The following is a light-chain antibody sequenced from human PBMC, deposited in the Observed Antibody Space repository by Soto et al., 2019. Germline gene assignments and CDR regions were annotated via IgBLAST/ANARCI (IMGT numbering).Light chain of an antibody. V-gene: IGLV1-40*01. CDR2: GNS. CDR1: SSNIGAGFD. J-gene: IGLJ2*01. CDR3: QSYDSSLSGFVV. Sequence: QSVLTQPPSVSGAPGQRVTISCTGSSSNIGAGFDVHWYHQIAGTAPKLLIYGNSNRPSGVPDRFSGSKSGTSASLAITGLQAEDEADYYCQSYDSSLSGFVVFGGGTQLTVL.